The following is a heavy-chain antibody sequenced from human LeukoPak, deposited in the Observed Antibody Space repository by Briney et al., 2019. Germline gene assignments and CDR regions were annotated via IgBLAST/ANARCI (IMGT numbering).Heavy chain of an antibody. V-gene: IGHV5-51*01. CDR1: GYTFSSYW. J-gene: IGHJ6*03. Sequence: GESLKISCKGSGYTFSSYWIGWVRQMPGKGLELRGIIYPGDSDTIYNPSFRGQVTISADKSADTTYLQWASLKASDSGTYFCARQGYDYHNYYMDVWGKGTAVTVSS. CDR3: ARQGYDYHNYYMDV. D-gene: IGHD5-12*01. CDR2: IYPGDSDT.